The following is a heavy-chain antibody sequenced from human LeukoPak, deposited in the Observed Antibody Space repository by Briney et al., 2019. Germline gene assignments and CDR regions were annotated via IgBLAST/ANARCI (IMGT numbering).Heavy chain of an antibody. CDR2: MNPNSGNT. V-gene: IGHV1-8*03. Sequence: ASVKVSCKASGYTFTSYDINWVRQATGQGLEWMGWMNPNSGNTGYAQKFQGRVTITRNTSISTAYMELSSLRSEDTAVYYCARAPKHSNYESAYYYYYMDVWGTGTTVTVSS. CDR3: ARAPKHSNYESAYYYYYMDV. D-gene: IGHD4-11*01. J-gene: IGHJ6*03. CDR1: GYTFTSYD.